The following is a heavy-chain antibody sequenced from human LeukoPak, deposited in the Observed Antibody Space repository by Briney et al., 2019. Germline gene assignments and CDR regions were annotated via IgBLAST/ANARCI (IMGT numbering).Heavy chain of an antibody. CDR2: IIPILGIA. CDR1: GGTFSSYA. D-gene: IGHD3-16*02. Sequence: PGASVKVSCKASGGTFSSYAISWVRQAPGQGLEWMGRIIPILGIANYAQKFQGRVTITADKSTSTAYMELSSLRSEDTAVYYCARDLGGYYDYVWGSYRSSWFDPWGQGTLVTVSS. CDR3: ARDLGGYYDYVWGSYRSSWFDP. J-gene: IGHJ5*02. V-gene: IGHV1-69*04.